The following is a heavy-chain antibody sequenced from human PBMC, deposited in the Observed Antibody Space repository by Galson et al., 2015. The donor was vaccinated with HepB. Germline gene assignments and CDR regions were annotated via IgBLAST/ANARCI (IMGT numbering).Heavy chain of an antibody. CDR2: ISSSSSYI. J-gene: IGHJ4*02. CDR1: GFTFSSYS. V-gene: IGHV3-21*01. D-gene: IGHD3-10*01. Sequence: LRLSCAASGFTFSSYSVNWVRQAPGKGLEWVSSISSSSSYIYYADSVKGRFTISRDNAKDSLYLQMNSLRAEDTAVYYCARHYYGSGSRDYWGQGTLVTVSS. CDR3: ARHYYGSGSRDY.